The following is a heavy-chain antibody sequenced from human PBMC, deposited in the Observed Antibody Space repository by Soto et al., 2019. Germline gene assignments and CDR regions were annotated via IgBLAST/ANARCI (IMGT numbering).Heavy chain of an antibody. CDR3: AGYYYASGNYQGNLDY. J-gene: IGHJ4*02. D-gene: IGHD3-10*01. CDR1: GVSISSGDYS. V-gene: IGHV4-61*05. CDR2: IYHSGST. Sequence: SETLSLTCTVSGVSISSGDYSWSWIRQTPGKGLEWIGEIYHSGSTNYNPSLKSRVIISVDKSKNQFSLKLTSMTAADTAVYYCAGYYYASGNYQGNLDYWGQGTLVTVSS.